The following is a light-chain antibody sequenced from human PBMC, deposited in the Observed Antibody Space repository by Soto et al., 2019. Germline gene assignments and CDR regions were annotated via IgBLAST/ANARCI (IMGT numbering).Light chain of an antibody. CDR2: SAS. J-gene: IGKJ2*01. CDR3: QQTFSTPHT. Sequence: DIQMTQSPASLSASVGDRVTITCRASQTISSYLNWYQQKAGAAPKLLIYSASTLQSGVPTRFSGSGFGTDYTLTISSLQPADFAVYYCQQTFSTPHTFGQGTKLDIK. CDR1: QTISSY. V-gene: IGKV1-39*01.